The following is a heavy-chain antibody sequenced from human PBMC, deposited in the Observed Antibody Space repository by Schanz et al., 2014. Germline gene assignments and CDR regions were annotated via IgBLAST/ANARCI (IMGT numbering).Heavy chain of an antibody. Sequence: DVQLLESGGGLVQPGGSLRLSCAASGFTFNSYAMTWVRQAPGKGLEWVSSISHSGGSKYYADSVKGRFTISRDNSENTLYLQMNSLSADGTAVSDCAKGMGYCSGRTCYDYYYYGLDVWGQGTTVTVSS. CDR3: AKGMGYCSGRTCYDYYYYGLDV. CDR1: GFTFNSYA. J-gene: IGHJ6*02. CDR2: ISHSGGSK. D-gene: IGHD2-15*01. V-gene: IGHV3-23*01.